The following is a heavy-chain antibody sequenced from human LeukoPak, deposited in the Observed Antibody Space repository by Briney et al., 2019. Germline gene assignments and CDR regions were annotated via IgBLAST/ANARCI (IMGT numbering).Heavy chain of an antibody. CDR1: GGSFSGYY. CDR2: INHSGST. J-gene: IGHJ2*01. CDR3: ARGGRRYFDL. Sequence: SETLSLTCAPSGGSFSGYYWSWIRQPPGKGLEWIGEINHSGSTNYNPSLKSRVTISVDTSKNQFSLKLSSVTAADTAVYYCARGGRRYFDLWGRGTLVTVSS. V-gene: IGHV4-34*01.